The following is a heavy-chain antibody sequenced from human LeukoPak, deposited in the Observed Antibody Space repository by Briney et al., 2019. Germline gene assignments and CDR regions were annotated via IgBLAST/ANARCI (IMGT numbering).Heavy chain of an antibody. V-gene: IGHV3-7*01. CDR1: GFIFTNYW. CDR2: IKADGSDK. Sequence: PGGSLRLSRIGSGFIFTNYWMSWVRQAAGKGLEWVASIKADGSDKYYVDSVKGRFTISRDYTKNSLYVQMSSLRAEDTAAYYCARLKDAVTNIDCCGQVILVTVSS. D-gene: IGHD4-17*01. CDR3: ARLKDAVTNIDC. J-gene: IGHJ4*02.